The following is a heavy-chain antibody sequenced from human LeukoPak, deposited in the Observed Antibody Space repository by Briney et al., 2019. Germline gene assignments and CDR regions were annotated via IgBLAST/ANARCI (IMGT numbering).Heavy chain of an antibody. CDR2: IYYSGST. J-gene: IGHJ5*02. CDR3: ASITGTTRWLDP. D-gene: IGHD1-7*01. V-gene: IGHV4-31*03. Sequence: SQTLSLTCTVSGGSISSGGYYWSSVRQHPGKGLEWIGYIYYSGSTYYNPSLKSRVTISVDTSKNQFSLKLSSVTAADTAVYYCASITGTTRWLDPWGQGTLVTVSS. CDR1: GGSISSGGYY.